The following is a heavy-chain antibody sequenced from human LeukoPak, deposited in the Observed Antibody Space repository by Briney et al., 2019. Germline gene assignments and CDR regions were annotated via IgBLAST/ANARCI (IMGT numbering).Heavy chain of an antibody. CDR1: GGSFSGYY. J-gene: IGHJ4*02. D-gene: IGHD2-2*02. V-gene: IGHV4-34*01. CDR2: INHSGST. CDR3: ASPACSSTSCYSFDY. Sequence: SETLSLTCAVYGGSFSGYYWSWIRQPPWKGLEWIGEINHSGSTNYNPSLKRRVTISVDTSKNQFSLKLSSVTAADTAVYYCASPACSSTSCYSFDYWGQGTLVTVSS.